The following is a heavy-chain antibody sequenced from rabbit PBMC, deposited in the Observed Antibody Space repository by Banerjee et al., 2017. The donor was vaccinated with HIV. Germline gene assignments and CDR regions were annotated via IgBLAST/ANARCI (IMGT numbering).Heavy chain of an antibody. Sequence: QEQLEESGGDLVKPEGSLTLTCTASGFSFSSKYWICWVRQAPGKGLEWIACIDAGSSGSAHYASWVKSRFTGSKTSSTTVTLQMTSLTAADTATYFCARSNTYYGMDLWGPGTLVTVS. CDR1: GFSFSSKYW. V-gene: IGHV1S45*01. CDR2: IDAGSSGSA. J-gene: IGHJ6*01. CDR3: ARSNTYYGMDL.